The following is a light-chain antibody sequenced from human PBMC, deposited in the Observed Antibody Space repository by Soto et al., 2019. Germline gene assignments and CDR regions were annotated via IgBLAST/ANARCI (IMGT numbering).Light chain of an antibody. J-gene: IGLJ1*01. V-gene: IGLV2-14*01. CDR3: SSYTSSSTLV. CDR2: GVS. CDR1: SSDVGGYNY. Sequence: QSVLTQPPSVSGAPGQRVTISCTGSSSDVGGYNYVSWYQQHPGKAPKLMIYGVSNRPSGVSNRFSGSKSGNTASLTISGLQAEDEADYYCSSYTSSSTLVFGTGTKVTVL.